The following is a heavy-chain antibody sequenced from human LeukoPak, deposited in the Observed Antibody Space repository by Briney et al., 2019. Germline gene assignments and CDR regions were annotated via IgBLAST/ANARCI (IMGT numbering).Heavy chain of an antibody. Sequence: GGSLRLSCAASGFTFSSHTMSWVRQAPGKGLEWVSDISSASRTIYYADPAKGRFTISRDNAKNSLYLQMNSLRDEDTAVYYCASSGSYRFDYWGQGTLVTVSS. V-gene: IGHV3-48*02. CDR1: GFTFSSHT. D-gene: IGHD1-26*01. CDR2: ISSASRTI. J-gene: IGHJ4*02. CDR3: ASSGSYRFDY.